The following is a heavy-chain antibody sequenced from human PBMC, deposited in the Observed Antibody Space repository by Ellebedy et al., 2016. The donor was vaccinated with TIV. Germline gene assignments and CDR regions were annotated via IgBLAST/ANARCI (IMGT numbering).Heavy chain of an antibody. J-gene: IGHJ4*02. CDR2: IVPIIDTV. V-gene: IGHV1-69*04. Sequence: AASVKVSCKPSGGTFSSYGISWARQAPGQGPEWMGRIVPIIDTVNYAQNFQGRITMTADKSTITAYMELSSLRSEDTAVYYCARDSPLNSGSYLQHYWGQGTLVTVSS. CDR3: ARDSPLNSGSYLQHY. D-gene: IGHD1-26*01. CDR1: GGTFSSYG.